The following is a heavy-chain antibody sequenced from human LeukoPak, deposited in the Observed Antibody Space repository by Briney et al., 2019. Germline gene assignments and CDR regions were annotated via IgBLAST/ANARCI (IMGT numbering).Heavy chain of an antibody. V-gene: IGHV4-39*07. CDR3: ARGLSASDYYYYMDV. D-gene: IGHD4/OR15-4a*01. CDR2: IYYSGST. Sequence: SETLSLTCTVSGGSISSSSYYWGWIRQPPGKGLEWIGWIYYSGSTYYNPSLKRRVTISVDTSKNQFSLKLSSVTAADTAVYYCARGLSASDYYYYMDVWGKGTTVTVSS. J-gene: IGHJ6*03. CDR1: GGSISSSSYY.